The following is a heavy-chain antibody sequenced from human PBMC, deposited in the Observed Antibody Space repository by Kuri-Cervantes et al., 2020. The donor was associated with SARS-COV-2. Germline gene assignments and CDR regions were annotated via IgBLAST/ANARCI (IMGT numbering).Heavy chain of an antibody. V-gene: IGHV3-53*01. J-gene: IGHJ6*03. CDR3: ARGGQVVPPGAYYYHYYYMDV. CDR1: GFTVSSNY. CDR2: IYSGGST. D-gene: IGHD6-6*01. Sequence: GESLKISCAASGFTVSSNYMSWVRQAPGKGLEWVSVIYSGGSTYYADSVKGRFTISRDNSKNTLYLQMNSLRAEDTAVYYCARGGQVVPPGAYYYHYYYMDVWGKGTTVTVSS.